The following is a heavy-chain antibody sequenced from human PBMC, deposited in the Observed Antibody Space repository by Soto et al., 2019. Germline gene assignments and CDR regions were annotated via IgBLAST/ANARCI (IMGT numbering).Heavy chain of an antibody. CDR1: GYTFINYD. D-gene: IGHD3-9*01. V-gene: IGHV1-8*01. Sequence: QVHLVQSGAEVKKAGASVKVSCRASGYTFINYDLNWVRQAPGQGLEWMGWMNPKTGNTGYAQTFQGRVTMTTNTSISTGYMDLSSLTSDDTAVYYCVRGGLRHFDWVLKGFDPWGQGTLVIVSS. CDR2: MNPKTGNT. CDR3: VRGGLRHFDWVLKGFDP. J-gene: IGHJ5*02.